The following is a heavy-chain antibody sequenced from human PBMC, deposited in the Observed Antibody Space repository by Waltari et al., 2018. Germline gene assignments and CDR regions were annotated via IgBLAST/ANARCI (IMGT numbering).Heavy chain of an antibody. J-gene: IGHJ3*02. CDR2: INPTRGGT. Sequence: QVQLVQSGAEVKKPGASVKVSCKASGYTFTGYYMHWVRQAPGQGLEWMGRINPTRGGTNDAQKFQGRVTMTRDTSISTAYMELSRLRSDDTAVYYCAREDSSSLRGAFDIWGQGTMVTVSS. V-gene: IGHV1-2*06. CDR3: AREDSSSLRGAFDI. CDR1: GYTFTGYY. D-gene: IGHD6-13*01.